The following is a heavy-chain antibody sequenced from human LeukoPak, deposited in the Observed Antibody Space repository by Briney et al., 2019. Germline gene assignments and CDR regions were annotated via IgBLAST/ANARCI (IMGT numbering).Heavy chain of an antibody. J-gene: IGHJ4*02. Sequence: GGSLRLSCAASGFTFSSYGMHWDRQAQGKGLGWVAFLRYDGSNKYYADSVKGRFTISRDNSKNTLYLQMNSLRAEDTAVYYCAKTPARYYDFWSGLGWGQGTLVTVSS. CDR3: AKTPARYYDFWSGLG. V-gene: IGHV3-30*02. CDR2: LRYDGSNK. CDR1: GFTFSSYG. D-gene: IGHD3-3*01.